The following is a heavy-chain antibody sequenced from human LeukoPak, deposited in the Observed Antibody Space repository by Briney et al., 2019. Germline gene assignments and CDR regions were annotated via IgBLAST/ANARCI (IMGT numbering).Heavy chain of an antibody. D-gene: IGHD3-10*01. J-gene: IGHJ4*02. CDR3: ARDLRLLWFGELRVLDY. CDR2: ISAYNGNT. V-gene: IGHV1-18*01. CDR1: GYTFTSYG. Sequence: GASVKVSCKASGYTFTSYGISWVRQAPGQGLEWMGWISAYNGNTNYAQKLQGRVTMTTDTSTSTAYMELSSLRSEDTAVYYCARDLRLLWFGELRVLDYWGQGTLVTVSS.